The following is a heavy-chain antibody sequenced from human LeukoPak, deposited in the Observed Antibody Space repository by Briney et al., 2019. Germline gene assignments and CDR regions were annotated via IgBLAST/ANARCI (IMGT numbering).Heavy chain of an antibody. J-gene: IGHJ6*03. CDR3: APVDINMDV. Sequence: PSETLTLTCTVSCGSISSSSYYWGWIRQPPWKGLEWIGSIYYSGSTYYNPSLKSRVTISVDTSKNQFSLKLSSVTTADTAVYYCAPVDINMDVWGKGTTVTVSS. CDR2: IYYSGST. D-gene: IGHD2-15*01. CDR1: CGSISSSSYY. V-gene: IGHV4-39*01.